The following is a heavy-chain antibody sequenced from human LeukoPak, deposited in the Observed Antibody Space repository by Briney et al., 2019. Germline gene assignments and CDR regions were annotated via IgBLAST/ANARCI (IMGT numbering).Heavy chain of an antibody. D-gene: IGHD2-2*01. J-gene: IGHJ3*02. V-gene: IGHV1-18*01. CDR3: ARDYCSSTSCFQYHDAFDI. Sequence: GASVKVSCKASGYTFTSYGISWVRQAPGQGLEWMGWISAYNGNTNYAQKLQGRVTMTTDTSTSTAYMELRSLRSDDTAVYYCARDYCSSTSCFQYHDAFDIWGQGTMVTVSS. CDR2: ISAYNGNT. CDR1: GYTFTSYG.